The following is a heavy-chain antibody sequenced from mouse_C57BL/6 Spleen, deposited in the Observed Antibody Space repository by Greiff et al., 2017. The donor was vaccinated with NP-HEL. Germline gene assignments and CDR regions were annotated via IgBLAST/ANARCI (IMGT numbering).Heavy chain of an antibody. Sequence: EVKLVESGGGLVQPGGSLKLSCAASGFTFSDYYMYWVRQTPEKRLEWVAYISNGGGSTYYPDTVKGRFTISRVNAKNTLYLQMSRLKSEDTAMYYCARQTSYGYSFAYWGKGTLVTVSA. J-gene: IGHJ3*01. CDR1: GFTFSDYY. D-gene: IGHD2-2*01. V-gene: IGHV5-12*01. CDR2: ISNGGGST. CDR3: ARQTSYGYSFAY.